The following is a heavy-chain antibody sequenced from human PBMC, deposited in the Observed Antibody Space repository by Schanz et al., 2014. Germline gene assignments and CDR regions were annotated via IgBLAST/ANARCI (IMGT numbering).Heavy chain of an antibody. D-gene: IGHD2-15*01. CDR1: GFTFSSYA. J-gene: IGHJ6*02. CDR3: AKEMGYCSGGTCYDYYYYGLDV. Sequence: QVQLLQFGGGVVQPGRSLRLSCAASGFTFSSYAMHWVRQAPGKGLEWVALISNDGSIKYYADSVEGRFTISRDNSRNTLYLQMNSLRTEDTAVYYCAKEMGYCSGGTCYDYYYYGLDVWGQGTTVTVSS. CDR2: ISNDGSIK. V-gene: IGHV3-30-3*01.